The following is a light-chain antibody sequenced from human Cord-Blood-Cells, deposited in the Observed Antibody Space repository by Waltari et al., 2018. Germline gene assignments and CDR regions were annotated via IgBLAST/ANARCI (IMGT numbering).Light chain of an antibody. J-gene: IGKJ4*01. CDR3: QQYNNWSLT. CDR2: GES. CDR1: QSVSSN. V-gene: IGKV3-15*01. Sequence: EIVMKQSPATLSVSQGERANLSCRASQSVSSNLAWYQQKPGQAPRLLIYGESTRATGIPARFSGSGSGTEFTLTISSLQSEDFAVYYCQQYNNWSLTFGGGTKVEIK.